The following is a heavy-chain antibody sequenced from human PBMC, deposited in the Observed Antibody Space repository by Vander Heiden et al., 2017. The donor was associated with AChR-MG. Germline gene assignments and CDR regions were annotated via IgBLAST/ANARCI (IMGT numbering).Heavy chain of an antibody. D-gene: IGHD3-22*01. Sequence: QAQLQVSGPGLVKPSETLPLTCTGSADSDTDYYLSWSRLPAGQGLEWIGRFYISGTTVYSHSFKNRVTMSVDKSKIQLSLKLTSVTAADSAVYYCARDRSKYDVSGYYFWYFDLWGRGTQVTVSS. V-gene: IGHV4-4*07. J-gene: IGHJ2*01. CDR2: FYISGTT. CDR1: ADSDTDYY. CDR3: ARDRSKYDVSGYYFWYFDL.